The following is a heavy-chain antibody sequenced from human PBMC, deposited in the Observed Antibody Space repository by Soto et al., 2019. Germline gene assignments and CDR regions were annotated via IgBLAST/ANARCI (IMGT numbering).Heavy chain of an antibody. CDR2: IYWDDDK. V-gene: IGHV2-5*02. CDR1: GFSLSTDGVG. Sequence: QITLKESSPTLVKPTQTLTLTCTFSGFSLSTDGVGVGWIRQPPGKALEWLALIYWDDDKRYSPSLRRRLTITKDPSKNQGVLTMTNMDPVDTATYYRASRVRGVTMGNWFDPWGQGTLVTVSS. D-gene: IGHD3-10*01. CDR3: ASRVRGVTMGNWFDP. J-gene: IGHJ5*02.